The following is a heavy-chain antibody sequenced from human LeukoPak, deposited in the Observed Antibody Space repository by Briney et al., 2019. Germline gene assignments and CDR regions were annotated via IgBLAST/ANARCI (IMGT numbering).Heavy chain of an antibody. Sequence: QPGGSLRLSCAASGFTFSSYWMHWVRQAPGKGLVWVSRINGDGSSTSYADSVKGRFTISRDNAKNTLYLQMDTLRAEDTAVYYCARAVAGTTNTGYWGQGTLVTVSS. D-gene: IGHD6-19*01. J-gene: IGHJ4*02. V-gene: IGHV3-74*01. CDR2: INGDGSST. CDR1: GFTFSSYW. CDR3: ARAVAGTTNTGY.